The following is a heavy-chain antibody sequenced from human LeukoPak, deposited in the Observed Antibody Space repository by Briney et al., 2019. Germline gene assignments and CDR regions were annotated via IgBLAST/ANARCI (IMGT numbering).Heavy chain of an antibody. CDR2: ISGSGGTT. D-gene: IGHD6-13*01. J-gene: IGHJ4*02. V-gene: IGHV3-23*01. CDR3: AKEYYSRWYHFDL. Sequence: PGGSLRLSCAASGFTFSSNAMSWVRQAPGKGLEWVSVISGSGGTTYYADSVKGRFTISRDNAKNTLYLQMSSLRAEDTALYYCAKEYYSRWYHFDLWGQGTLVTVSS. CDR1: GFTFSSNA.